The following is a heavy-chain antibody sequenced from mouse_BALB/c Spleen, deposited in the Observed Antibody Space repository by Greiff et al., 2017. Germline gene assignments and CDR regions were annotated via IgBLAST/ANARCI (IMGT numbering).Heavy chain of an antibody. V-gene: IGHV1-9*01. CDR3: AGFITTVVGDY. CDR2: ILPGSGST. CDR1: GYTFSSYW. Sequence: QVQLQQSGAELMKPGASVKISCKATGYTFSSYWIEWVKQRPGHGLEWIGEILPGSGSTNYNEKFKGKATFTADTSSNTAYMQLSSLTSEDSAVYYCAGFITTVVGDYWGQGTTLTVSS. D-gene: IGHD1-1*01. J-gene: IGHJ2*01.